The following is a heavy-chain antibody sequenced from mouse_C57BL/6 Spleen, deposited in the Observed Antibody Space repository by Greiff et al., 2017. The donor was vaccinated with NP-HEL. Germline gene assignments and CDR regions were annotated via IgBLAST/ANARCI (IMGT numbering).Heavy chain of an antibody. CDR3: AVYYYGSSYYYSMDY. CDR1: GYAFSSYW. J-gene: IGHJ4*01. CDR2: IYPGAGDT. Sequence: QVQLKESGAELVKPGASVKISCKASGYAFSSYWMNWVKQRPGKGLEWIGQIYPGAGDTNYNGKFKGKATLTADKSSSTAYMQLSSLTSEDSAVYFCAVYYYGSSYYYSMDYWGQGTSVTVSS. D-gene: IGHD1-1*01. V-gene: IGHV1-80*01.